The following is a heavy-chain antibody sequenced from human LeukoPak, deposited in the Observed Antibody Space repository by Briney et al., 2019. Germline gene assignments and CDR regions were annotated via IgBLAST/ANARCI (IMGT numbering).Heavy chain of an antibody. CDR3: ARIAVAARLDY. CDR2: IYHSGST. V-gene: IGHV4-38-2*01. D-gene: IGHD6-19*01. CDR1: GYSISSGYY. Sequence: SETLSLTCAVSGYSISSGYYWGWIRQPPGKGLEWIGGIYHSGSTYYNPSLKSRVTISVDTSKNQFSLKLNSVTAADTAVYYCARIAVAARLDYWGQGTLVTVSS. J-gene: IGHJ4*02.